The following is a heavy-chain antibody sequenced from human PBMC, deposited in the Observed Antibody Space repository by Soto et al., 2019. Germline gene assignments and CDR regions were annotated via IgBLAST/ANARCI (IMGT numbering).Heavy chain of an antibody. CDR2: IKSKTDGGTT. Sequence: KPGGSLRLSCAASGFTFSNAWMSWVRQAPGKGLEWVGRIKSKTDGGTTDYAAPVKGRFTISRDDSKNTLYLQMNSLKTEDTAVYYCTTATYYYDSSGYYYEFDYWGQGTLVTVSS. D-gene: IGHD3-22*01. CDR3: TTATYYYDSSGYYYEFDY. J-gene: IGHJ4*02. CDR1: GFTFSNAW. V-gene: IGHV3-15*01.